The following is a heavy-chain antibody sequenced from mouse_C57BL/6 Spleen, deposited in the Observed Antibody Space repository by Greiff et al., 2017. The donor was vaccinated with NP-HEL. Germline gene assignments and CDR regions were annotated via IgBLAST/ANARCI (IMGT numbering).Heavy chain of an antibody. CDR1: GFTFSSYA. Sequence: EVKVVESGEGLVKPGGSLKLSCAASGFTFSSYAMSWVRQTPEKRLEWVAYISSGGDYIYYADTVKGRFTISRDNARNTLYLQMSSLKSEDTAMYYCTREDYYGSSPGAWFAYWGQGTLVTVSA. V-gene: IGHV5-9-1*02. J-gene: IGHJ3*01. CDR2: ISSGGDYI. D-gene: IGHD1-1*01. CDR3: TREDYYGSSPGAWFAY.